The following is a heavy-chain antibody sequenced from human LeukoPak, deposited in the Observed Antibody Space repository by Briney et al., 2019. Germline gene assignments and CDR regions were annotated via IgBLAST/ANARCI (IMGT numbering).Heavy chain of an antibody. D-gene: IGHD2-2*01. Sequence: PGGSLRLSCAASGFTFSSYGMHWVRQAPGKGLEWVAVISYDGSNKYYADSVKGRFTISRDNSKNTLYLQMNSLRAEDTAVYYCAARPFVVVPAANFDYWGQGTLVTVSS. J-gene: IGHJ4*02. CDR1: GFTFSSYG. V-gene: IGHV3-30*03. CDR2: ISYDGSNK. CDR3: AARPFVVVPAANFDY.